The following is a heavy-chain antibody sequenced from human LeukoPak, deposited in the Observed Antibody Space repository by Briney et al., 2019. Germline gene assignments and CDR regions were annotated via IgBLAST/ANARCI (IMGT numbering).Heavy chain of an antibody. CDR1: GFTFSSYG. Sequence: GGSLRLSCAASGFTFSSYGMHWVRQAPGKGLEWVAFIRYDGSNKYYADSVKGRFTISRDNSKNTLYLQMNSLRAEDTAGYYCAKSRSGNNYYYYMDVWGKGTTVTISS. V-gene: IGHV3-30*02. D-gene: IGHD3-10*01. J-gene: IGHJ6*03. CDR3: AKSRSGNNYYYYMDV. CDR2: IRYDGSNK.